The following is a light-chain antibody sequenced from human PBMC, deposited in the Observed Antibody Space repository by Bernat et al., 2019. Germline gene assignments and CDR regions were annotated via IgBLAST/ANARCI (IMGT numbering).Light chain of an antibody. J-gene: IGLJ2*01. CDR1: RSNIGAGHD. Sequence: QSVLTQPPAVSGAPGQRVTISCTGSRSNIGAGHDVHWYQQLPGTAPKRLIYGSSNRPSGVPRRFSASKSGTSASLAIAGLQAEDEADYYCQSYDSNLSGSVFGGGTKLTVL. CDR3: QSYDSNLSGSV. CDR2: GSS. V-gene: IGLV1-40*01.